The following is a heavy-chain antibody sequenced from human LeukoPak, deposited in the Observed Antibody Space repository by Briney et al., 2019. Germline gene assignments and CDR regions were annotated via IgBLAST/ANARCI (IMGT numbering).Heavy chain of an antibody. CDR1: GGSISGYY. CDR3: ARHKDSGTYPLDS. CDR2: IHYSGST. D-gene: IGHD3-10*01. Sequence: PSETLSLTCTVSGGSISGYYWSCIRQPPGKGLEWIAWIHYSGSTKYTPSLESQLSLSVDTSKNQFSLKVPSVTAADTAAYYCARHKDSGTYPLDSWGQGTLVTVSS. J-gene: IGHJ4*02. V-gene: IGHV4-59*08.